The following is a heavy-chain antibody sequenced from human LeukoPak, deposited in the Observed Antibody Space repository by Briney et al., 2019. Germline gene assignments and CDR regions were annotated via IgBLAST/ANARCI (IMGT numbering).Heavy chain of an antibody. Sequence: SETLSLTCTVSGGSTSSYYWSWIRQPPGKGLEWIGYIYYSGSTNYNPSLKSRVTISVDTSKNQFSLKLSSVTAADTAVYYCARVGPGSGSYRWFDPWGQGTLVTVSS. V-gene: IGHV4-59*01. J-gene: IGHJ5*02. D-gene: IGHD3-10*01. CDR2: IYYSGST. CDR3: ARVGPGSGSYRWFDP. CDR1: GGSTSSYY.